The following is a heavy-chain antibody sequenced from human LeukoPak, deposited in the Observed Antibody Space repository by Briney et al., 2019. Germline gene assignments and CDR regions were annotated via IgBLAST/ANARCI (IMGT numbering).Heavy chain of an antibody. CDR2: ISYDGSNK. V-gene: IGHV3-30-3*01. CDR1: GFTFSSYA. J-gene: IGHJ6*02. Sequence: PGRSLRLSCAASGFTFSSYAMHWVRQAPGKGLEWVAVISYDGSNKYYADSVKGRFTISRDNSKNTLYLQMNSLRAEDTAVYYCARDNYGMDVWGQGTTVTVSS. CDR3: ARDNYGMDV.